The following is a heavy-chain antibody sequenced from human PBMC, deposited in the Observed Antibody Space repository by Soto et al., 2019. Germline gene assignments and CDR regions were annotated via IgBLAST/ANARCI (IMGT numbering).Heavy chain of an antibody. D-gene: IGHD3-22*01. CDR3: AGATAPYYDNSGYFHSNYFDS. Sequence: GGSLRLSCATSGFVFSSFWLSWVRQAPGKGLEWVANIKQDGSETYYVDSVKGRFTISRDNAKKSLYLQMNRLRAEDTAVYFCAGATAPYYDNSGYFHSNYFDSWGQGTLVTVSS. CDR2: IKQDGSET. J-gene: IGHJ4*02. CDR1: GFVFSSFW. V-gene: IGHV3-7*01.